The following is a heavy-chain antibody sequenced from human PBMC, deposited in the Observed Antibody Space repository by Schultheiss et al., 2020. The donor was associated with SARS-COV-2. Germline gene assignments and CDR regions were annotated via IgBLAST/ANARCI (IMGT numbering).Heavy chain of an antibody. D-gene: IGHD3-16*01. CDR3: AARVSPSVLGDYGMDV. Sequence: ASVKVSCKASGYTFTGYYMHWVRQAPGQGLEWMGWINPNSGGTNYAQKFQERVTITRDMSTSTAYMELSSLRSEDTAVYYCAARVSPSVLGDYGMDVWGQGTTVTVSS. J-gene: IGHJ6*02. CDR2: INPNSGGT. CDR1: GYTFTGYY. V-gene: IGHV1-2*02.